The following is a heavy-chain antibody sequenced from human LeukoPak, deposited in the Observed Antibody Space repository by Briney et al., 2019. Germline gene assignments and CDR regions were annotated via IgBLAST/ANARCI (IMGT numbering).Heavy chain of an antibody. Sequence: GGSLRLSCAASGFTFSGYGMHWVRQAPGKGLEWVAIIRYDGSNKYYADSVKGRFTISGDNSKNTLYLQMNSLRAEDTAVYYCARGTYSSGWYYFDYWGQGTLVTVSS. CDR2: IRYDGSNK. J-gene: IGHJ4*02. D-gene: IGHD6-19*01. V-gene: IGHV3-30*02. CDR1: GFTFSGYG. CDR3: ARGTYSSGWYYFDY.